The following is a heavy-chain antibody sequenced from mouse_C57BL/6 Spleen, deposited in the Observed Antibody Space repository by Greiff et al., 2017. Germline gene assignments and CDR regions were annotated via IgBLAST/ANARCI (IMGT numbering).Heavy chain of an antibody. V-gene: IGHV5-4*03. CDR1: GFTFSSYA. J-gene: IGHJ2*01. CDR2: ISDGGSYT. Sequence: EVNVVESGGGLVKPGGSLKLSCAASGFTFSSYAMTWVRQTPEKRLEWVATISDGGSYTYSPENVTGRFTISRDNAKNILYLQMSHLKSEDTAMYYCARGSSGLDYWGQGTTLTVSS. CDR3: ARGSSGLDY. D-gene: IGHD3-2*02.